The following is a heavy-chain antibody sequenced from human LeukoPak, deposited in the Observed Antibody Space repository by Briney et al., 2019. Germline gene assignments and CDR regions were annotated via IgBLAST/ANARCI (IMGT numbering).Heavy chain of an antibody. V-gene: IGHV3-53*01. J-gene: IGHJ4*02. CDR2: IYSGGST. Sequence: GGSLRLSCAASGFTVGSSYMGWVRQAPGKGLEWVSVIYSGGSTYYADSMKGRFTLSRDNFKNTLYLQMNSLRAEDTAVYYCARLSGSYYEADYWGQGTLVTVSS. D-gene: IGHD1-26*01. CDR3: ARLSGSYYEADY. CDR1: GFTVGSSY.